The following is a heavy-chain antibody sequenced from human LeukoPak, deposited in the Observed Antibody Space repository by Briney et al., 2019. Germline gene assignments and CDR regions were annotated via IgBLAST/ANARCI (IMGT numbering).Heavy chain of an antibody. CDR1: GFTFSSYA. CDR3: AKDLLSVGAHWFDP. V-gene: IGHV3-23*01. D-gene: IGHD3-16*01. Sequence: PGGSPRLSCAASGFTFSSYAMSWVRQAPGKGLEWVSAISGSGGSTYYADSVKGRFTISRDNSKNTLYLQMNSLRAEDTAVYYCAKDLLSVGAHWFDPWGQGTLVTVSS. J-gene: IGHJ5*02. CDR2: ISGSGGST.